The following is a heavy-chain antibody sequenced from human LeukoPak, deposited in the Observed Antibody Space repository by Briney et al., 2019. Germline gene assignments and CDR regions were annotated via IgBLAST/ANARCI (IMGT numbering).Heavy chain of an antibody. J-gene: IGHJ3*02. V-gene: IGHV4-59*01. D-gene: IGHD1-26*01. CDR3: ARDWDDAFDI. Sequence: SETLSLTCTVSGGSISSYYWSWIRQPPGKGLEWIGYIYYSGSTNYNPSLKSRVTISVDTSKNQFSLKLSSVTAVDTAVYYCARDWDDAFDIWGQRTMVTVSS. CDR1: GGSISSYY. CDR2: IYYSGST.